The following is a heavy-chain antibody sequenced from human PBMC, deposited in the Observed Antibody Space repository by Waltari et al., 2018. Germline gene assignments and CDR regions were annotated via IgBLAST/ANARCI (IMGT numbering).Heavy chain of an antibody. D-gene: IGHD3-3*01. J-gene: IGHJ4*02. CDR1: GGTFSSYA. CDR3: ARSSRITIFGVVIQYYFDY. V-gene: IGHV1-69*14. CDR2: IIPIFGTA. Sequence: QVQLVQSGAEVKKPGSSVKVSCKASGGTFSSYAISWVRQAPGQGLEWMGGIIPIFGTANYAQKFQGRVTITADKSTSTAYMELSSLRSEDTAVYYCARSSRITIFGVVIQYYFDYWGQGTLVTVSS.